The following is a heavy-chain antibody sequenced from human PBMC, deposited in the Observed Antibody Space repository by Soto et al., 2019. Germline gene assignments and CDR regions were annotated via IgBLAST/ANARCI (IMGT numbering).Heavy chain of an antibody. Sequence: SETLSLTCSFSGDSVTSHYLTWIRQSPEKGLEWIGYMHYTGFSHYNPSLKSRLTISVDKSKNQFSLKLGSVTAADTAVYYCARHAQDIPGYSYGPSLDYWGQGTLVTVSS. D-gene: IGHD5-18*01. J-gene: IGHJ4*02. CDR1: GDSVTSHY. V-gene: IGHV4-59*08. CDR2: MHYTGFS. CDR3: ARHAQDIPGYSYGPSLDY.